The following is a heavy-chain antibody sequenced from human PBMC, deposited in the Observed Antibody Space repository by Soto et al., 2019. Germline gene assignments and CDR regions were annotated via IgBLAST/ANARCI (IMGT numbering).Heavy chain of an antibody. CDR1: GYSFTSYW. V-gene: IGHV5-51*01. D-gene: IGHD4-17*01. J-gene: IGHJ4*02. CDR3: ARQGGMTTVVTPRWVLGY. Sequence: PGESLKISCKGSGYSFTSYWIGWVRQMPGKGLEWMGIIYPGDSDTRYSPSFQGQVTISADKSISTAYLQWSSLKASDTAMYYCARQGGMTTVVTPRWVLGYWGQGTLVTVS. CDR2: IYPGDSDT.